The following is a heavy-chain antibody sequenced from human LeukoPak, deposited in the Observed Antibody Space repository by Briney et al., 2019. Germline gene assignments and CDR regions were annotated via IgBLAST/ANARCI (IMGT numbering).Heavy chain of an antibody. J-gene: IGHJ4*02. CDR2: INHSGST. Sequence: SETLSLTCAVYGGSFSGYYWSWIRQPPGKGLEWIGEINHSGSTNYNPSLKSRVTISVDTSKNQFSLKLSSVTAADTAVYYCARDPYSGYEYFDYWGQGTLVTVSP. CDR3: ARDPYSGYEYFDY. CDR1: GGSFSGYY. D-gene: IGHD5-12*01. V-gene: IGHV4-34*01.